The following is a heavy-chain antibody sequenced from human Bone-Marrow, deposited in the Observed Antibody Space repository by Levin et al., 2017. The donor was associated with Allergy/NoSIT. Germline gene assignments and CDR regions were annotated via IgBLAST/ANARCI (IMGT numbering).Heavy chain of an antibody. CDR3: ARHAPLGDYIWGRYRSERRHYMDV. Sequence: KAGGSLRLSCTGSGYTFIDHWIHWVRQRPGKGLEWMGAIDPSDSYINYSPSLQGHVTISADKAISTAYLQWSSLKASDTAVYYCARHAPLGDYIWGRYRSERRHYMDVWGKGTTVAVSS. J-gene: IGHJ6*03. D-gene: IGHD3-16*02. V-gene: IGHV5-10-1*01. CDR1: GYTFIDHW. CDR2: IDPSDSYI.